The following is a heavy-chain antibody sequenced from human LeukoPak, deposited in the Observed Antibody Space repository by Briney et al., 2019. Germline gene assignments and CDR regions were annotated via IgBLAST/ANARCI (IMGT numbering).Heavy chain of an antibody. V-gene: IGHV1-18*01. J-gene: IGHJ4*02. D-gene: IGHD6-13*01. CDR2: ISTYSGNT. Sequence: ASVKVSCKASGYTFTSYGISWVRQAPGQGLEWMGWISTYSGNTSYAQKLQGRVTMTTDTSTSTAYMELRSLRSDDTAVYYCARDPLYSSSWYVVPDYWGQGTLVTVSS. CDR3: ARDPLYSSSWYVVPDY. CDR1: GYTFTSYG.